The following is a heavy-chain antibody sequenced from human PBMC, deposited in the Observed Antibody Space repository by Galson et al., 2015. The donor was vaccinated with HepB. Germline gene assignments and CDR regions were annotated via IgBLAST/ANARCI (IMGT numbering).Heavy chain of an antibody. J-gene: IGHJ5*02. CDR2: IWYDGSNK. V-gene: IGHV3-33*06. Sequence: SLRLSCAASGFSFSNYNIHWVRQAPGKGLEWVAVIWYDGSNKYYADSVKGRFTISRDNSQKMVYLHMNSLRADDTAVYYCAKISSSDFWSGFDPWGQGTLVTVSS. CDR3: AKISSSDFWSGFDP. CDR1: GFSFSNYN. D-gene: IGHD3-3*01.